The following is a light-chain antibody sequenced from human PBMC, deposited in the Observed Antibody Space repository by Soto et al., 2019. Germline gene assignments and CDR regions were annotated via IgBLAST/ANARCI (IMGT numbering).Light chain of an antibody. CDR1: QGIANF. V-gene: IGKV1-9*01. CDR2: GAS. J-gene: IGKJ3*01. CDR3: QQLNSFPIP. Sequence: IQLTQSPSSLSASVGDRVTISCRASQGIANFLAWYQQKPGKAPKLLIYGASTLQSVVPSRFSGSGSGTDFTLTISSLQPEDFATYYCQQLNSFPIPSGPGTKVDIK.